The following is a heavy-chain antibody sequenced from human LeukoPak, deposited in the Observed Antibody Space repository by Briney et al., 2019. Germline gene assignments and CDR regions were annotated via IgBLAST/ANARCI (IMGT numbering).Heavy chain of an antibody. CDR3: AKEGSSSSFGY. CDR2: IMFDGSNK. CDR1: GFIFSGFG. Sequence: PGGSLRLSCAASGFIFSGFGIHWVRQAPGEGLEWVTLIMFDGSNKYYADSVKGRFTISRDNSKNTLYLQMNSLRAEDTAVYYCAKEGSSSSFGYWGQGTLVTVSS. J-gene: IGHJ4*02. V-gene: IGHV3-30*02. D-gene: IGHD6-13*01.